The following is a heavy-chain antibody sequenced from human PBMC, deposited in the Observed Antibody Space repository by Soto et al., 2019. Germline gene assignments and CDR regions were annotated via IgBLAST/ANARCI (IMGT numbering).Heavy chain of an antibody. J-gene: IGHJ4*02. CDR3: GSNYIASAVES. V-gene: IGHV4-39*01. D-gene: IGHD2-15*01. CDR2: IYYSGMT. Sequence: SETLSLICSGSGYSTSTNSPSLASLSQSPGNGLEWLGSIYYSGMTYYNPSLKSRVTISGEKSKNXVPLKLSSVTGADTAVYYCGSNYIASAVESCGQVALVTVS. CDR1: GYSTSTNSPS.